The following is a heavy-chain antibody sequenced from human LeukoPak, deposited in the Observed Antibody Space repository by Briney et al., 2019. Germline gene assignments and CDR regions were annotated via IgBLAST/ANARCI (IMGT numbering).Heavy chain of an antibody. CDR2: INPNSGDT. CDR3: ARVPPPTISDYYYYMDV. D-gene: IGHD1-26*01. V-gene: IGHV1-2*02. Sequence: ASVKVSCKASGYTFTGHYVYWVRQAPGQGLEYMGWINPNSGDTKYPQKFQGRVTMTRDTSISTAYMELSRLRSDDTAVYYCARVPPPTISDYYYYMDVWGKGTTVTVSS. CDR1: GYTFTGHY. J-gene: IGHJ6*03.